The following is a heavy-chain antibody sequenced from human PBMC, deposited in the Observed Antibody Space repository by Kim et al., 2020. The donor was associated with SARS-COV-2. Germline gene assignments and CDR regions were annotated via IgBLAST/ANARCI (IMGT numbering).Heavy chain of an antibody. CDR2: ISSSSYT. Sequence: GGSLRLSCAASGFTFSDYYMSWIRQAPGKGLEWVSYISSSSYTNYADSVKGRFTISRDNAKNSLYLQMNSLRAEDTAVYYCASMVRGVINYFDYWGQGTLVTVSS. CDR3: ASMVRGVINYFDY. V-gene: IGHV3-11*06. CDR1: GFTFSDYY. D-gene: IGHD3-10*01. J-gene: IGHJ4*02.